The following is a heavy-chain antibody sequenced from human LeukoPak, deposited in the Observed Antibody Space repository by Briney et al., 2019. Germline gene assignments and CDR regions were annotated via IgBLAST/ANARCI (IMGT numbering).Heavy chain of an antibody. J-gene: IGHJ4*02. CDR2: ISSSSSYI. CDR3: AKDQDVVVPAAFDY. D-gene: IGHD2-2*01. Sequence: PGGSLRLSCAASGFTFSSYSMNWVRQAPGKGLEWVSSISSSSSYIYYADSVKGRFTISRDNAKNSLYLQMNSLRAEDTAVYYCAKDQDVVVPAAFDYWGQGSLVTVSS. CDR1: GFTFSSYS. V-gene: IGHV3-21*01.